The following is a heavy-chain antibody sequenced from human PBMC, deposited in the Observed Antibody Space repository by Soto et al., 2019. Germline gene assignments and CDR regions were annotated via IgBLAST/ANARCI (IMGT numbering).Heavy chain of an antibody. J-gene: IGHJ6*02. Sequence: SETLSLTCTVSGGPITNYWSWIRQHPGKGLEWIGYIYDSGSTYYNPSLKSRVTLSVDRSKNQFSLTLSSVTAADTAVYYCARGHYGGHGLDVWGHGPTVTVSS. V-gene: IGHV4-30-4*01. CDR3: ARGHYGGHGLDV. CDR2: IYDSGST. CDR1: GGPITNY. D-gene: IGHD4-17*01.